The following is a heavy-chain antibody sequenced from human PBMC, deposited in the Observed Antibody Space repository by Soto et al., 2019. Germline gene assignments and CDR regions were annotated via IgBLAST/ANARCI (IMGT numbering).Heavy chain of an antibody. CDR2: ISTTGVT. J-gene: IGHJ4*02. Sequence: QVKLQESGRGLVKPSETLSLSCTVSGGSLGDVYWTWIRQPPGKEMEWIGYISTTGVTNYSPSLKSRVNMSTDTSKNQFSLNLSSVTAADTAIYFCARHGGDVVMVRDWGQGIQVTVSS. CDR1: GGSLGDVY. D-gene: IGHD2-21*01. V-gene: IGHV4-59*08. CDR3: ARHGGDVVMVRD.